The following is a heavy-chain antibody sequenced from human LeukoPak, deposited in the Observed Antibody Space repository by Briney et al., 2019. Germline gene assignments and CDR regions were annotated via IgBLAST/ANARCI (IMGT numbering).Heavy chain of an antibody. J-gene: IGHJ6*02. CDR2: TYYRSKWYN. CDR1: GDSVSSNSAA. V-gene: IGHV6-1*01. CDR3: ARDLLAPYYYDSSGYLGPRYYYGMDV. D-gene: IGHD3-22*01. Sequence: SQTLSLTCAISGDSVSSNSAAWNWIRQSPSRGLEWLGRTYYRSKWYNDYAVSVKSRITINPDTSKNQFSLQLNSVTPEDTAVYYCARDLLAPYYYDSSGYLGPRYYYGMDVWGQGTTVTVSS.